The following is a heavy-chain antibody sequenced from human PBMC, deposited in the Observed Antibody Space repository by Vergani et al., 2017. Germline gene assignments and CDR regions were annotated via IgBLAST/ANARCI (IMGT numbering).Heavy chain of an antibody. CDR2: IYTSGST. V-gene: IGHV4-59*08. J-gene: IGHJ4*02. CDR1: GGSISSHY. Sequence: QVQLQESGPGLVKPSETLSLTCTVSGGSISSHYWSWIRQPPGKGLEWIGYIYTSGSTNYNPSLKSRVTISVDTSKNQFSLKLSSVTAADTAVYYCARQRFRQWLGFDYWGQGTLVTVSS. CDR3: ARQRFRQWLGFDY. D-gene: IGHD6-19*01.